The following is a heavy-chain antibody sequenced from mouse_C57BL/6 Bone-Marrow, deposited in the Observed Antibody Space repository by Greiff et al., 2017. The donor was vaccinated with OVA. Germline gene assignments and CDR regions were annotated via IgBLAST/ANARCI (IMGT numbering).Heavy chain of an antibody. CDR3: TRGTVYFGY. CDR1: GFTFSSYA. CDR2: ISSGGDYI. Sequence: EVKVEESGEGLVKPGGSLKLSCAASGFTFSSYAMSWVRQTPEKRLEWVAYISSGGDYIYYAEPVKGRFTISRDKARNTLYLQMSSLKSEDTAMYYCTRGTVYFGYWGQGTTPTVSS. J-gene: IGHJ2*01. V-gene: IGHV5S21*01.